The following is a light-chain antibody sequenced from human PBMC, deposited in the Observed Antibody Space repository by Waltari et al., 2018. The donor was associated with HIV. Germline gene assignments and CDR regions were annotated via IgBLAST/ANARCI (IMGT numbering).Light chain of an antibody. Sequence: QSVLTQPPSVSGAPGQRVTISCTGSSSNIGAGFAVPWYHQLPGTAPKLLIYDKTNLPPGGPDRCAGARSGASASLAITGLQAEDEADYYGQSFDSSLSGYVFGTGTKVTVL. CDR3: QSFDSSLSGYV. CDR1: SSNIGAGFA. V-gene: IGLV1-40*01. CDR2: DKT. J-gene: IGLJ1*01.